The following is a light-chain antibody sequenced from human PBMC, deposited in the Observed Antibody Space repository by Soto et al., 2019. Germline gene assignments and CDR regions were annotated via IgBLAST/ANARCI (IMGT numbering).Light chain of an antibody. V-gene: IGLV2-14*01. CDR3: GSYTSSSTLS. CDR1: SSDVGSYNY. CDR2: EVS. J-gene: IGLJ2*01. Sequence: QSVLTQPASVSGSPGQSITISCTGTSSDVGSYNYVSWYQQHPGRAPKLIIYEVSHRPSGVSDRFSGSKSGNTASLTISGLQAEDEADYYCGSYTSSSTLSFGGGTKVTVL.